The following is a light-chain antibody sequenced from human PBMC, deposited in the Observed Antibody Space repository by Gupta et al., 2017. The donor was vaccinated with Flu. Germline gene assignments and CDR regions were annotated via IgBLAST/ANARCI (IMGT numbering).Light chain of an antibody. J-gene: IGLJ3*02. CDR3: GAYSTSANWV. CDR1: SSDVGGYHY. V-gene: IGLV2-14*01. CDR2: EVT. Sequence: QSALTQPASVSGSPGQSITISCTGTSSDVGGYHYVSWYQQHPGKAPKLMIYEVTKRPSVVSNRFSGSKSGNTASLTISGHQAEDEADYFCGAYSTSANWVFGGGTRLTVL.